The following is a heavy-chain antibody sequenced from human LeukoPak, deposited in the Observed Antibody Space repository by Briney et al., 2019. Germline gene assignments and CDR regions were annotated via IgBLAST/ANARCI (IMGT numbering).Heavy chain of an antibody. CDR3: AKDGGYGSGSYYPDY. D-gene: IGHD3-10*01. J-gene: IGHJ4*02. Sequence: GGSLRLSCAASGFTFSSYAMNWVRQAPGKGVEWVSSISGGAGGAAYADSVKGRFTMSRDNSKNTLYLQMNSLRADDTAVYYCAKDGGYGSGSYYPDYWGQGTLVTVSS. V-gene: IGHV3-23*01. CDR2: ISGGAGGA. CDR1: GFTFSSYA.